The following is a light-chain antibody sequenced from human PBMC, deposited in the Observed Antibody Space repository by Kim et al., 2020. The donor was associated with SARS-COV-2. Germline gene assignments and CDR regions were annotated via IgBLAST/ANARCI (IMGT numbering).Light chain of an antibody. J-gene: IGKJ5*01. CDR3: QQSGSSPTT. Sequence: EIVLTQSPGTLSLSPGERATLSCGASQSVNGNSVAWYQHKPGRAPRLLIYFASTRATGIPDRFSGSGSETDSTLTISGLEPDYSAVYYCQQSGSSPTTFGQGTRLDIK. CDR2: FAS. V-gene: IGKV3-20*01. CDR1: QSVNGNS.